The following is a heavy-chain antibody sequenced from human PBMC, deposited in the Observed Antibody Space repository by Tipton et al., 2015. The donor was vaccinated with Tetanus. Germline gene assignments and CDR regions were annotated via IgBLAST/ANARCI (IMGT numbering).Heavy chain of an antibody. Sequence: TLSLTCTVSGGSISSYYWSWIRQPPGKGLEWIGYIYYSGSTNYNPSLKSRVTISVDTSKNQFSLKLSSVTAADTAVYYCASYYYYDSSCYYWGYFDYWGQGSLVTVSS. CDR1: GGSISSYY. CDR2: IYYSGST. J-gene: IGHJ4*02. D-gene: IGHD3-22*01. CDR3: ASYYYYDSSCYYWGYFDY. V-gene: IGHV4-59*01.